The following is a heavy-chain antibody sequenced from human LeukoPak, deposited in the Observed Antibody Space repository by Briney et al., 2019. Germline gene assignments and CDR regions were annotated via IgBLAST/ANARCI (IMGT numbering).Heavy chain of an antibody. CDR1: GGTFSSYA. V-gene: IGHV1-69*04. CDR3: ARLVRYYYGSGSYSKGSYYYYYMDV. J-gene: IGHJ6*03. D-gene: IGHD3-10*01. Sequence: ASVKVSCKASGGTFSSYAISWVRQAPGQGLEWMGRIIPILGIANYAQKFQGRVTITADKSTSTAYMELSSLRSEDTAVYYCARLVRYYYGSGSYSKGSYYYYYMDVWGKGTTVTVSS. CDR2: IIPILGIA.